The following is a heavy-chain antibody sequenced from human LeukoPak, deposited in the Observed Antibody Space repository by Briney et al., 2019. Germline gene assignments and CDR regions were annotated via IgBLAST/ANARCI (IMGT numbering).Heavy chain of an antibody. Sequence: GGSLRLSCAASGFTFSNAWMSWVRQAPGKGLEWVGRIISKTDGGTTDYAAPVKGRFTISRDDSKNTLYLQMNSLKTEDTAVYYCTTAYYDFWSGYSPDAFDIWGQGTMVTVSS. CDR1: GFTFSNAW. J-gene: IGHJ3*02. V-gene: IGHV3-15*01. D-gene: IGHD3-3*01. CDR3: TTAYYDFWSGYSPDAFDI. CDR2: IISKTDGGTT.